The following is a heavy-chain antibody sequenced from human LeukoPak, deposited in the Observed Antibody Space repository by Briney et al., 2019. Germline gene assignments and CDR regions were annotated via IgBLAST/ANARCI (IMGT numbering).Heavy chain of an antibody. CDR3: AKSGMIRGAMDV. J-gene: IGHJ6*02. D-gene: IGHD3-10*01. CDR1: GFTVSSNY. Sequence: GGSLRLSCAASGFTVSSNYMSWVRQAPGKGLEWVSVIYSGGSTYYADSVKGRFTISRDNAKNSLYLQMNSLRAEDTAVYYCAKSGMIRGAMDVWGQGTTVTVSS. CDR2: IYSGGST. V-gene: IGHV3-53*01.